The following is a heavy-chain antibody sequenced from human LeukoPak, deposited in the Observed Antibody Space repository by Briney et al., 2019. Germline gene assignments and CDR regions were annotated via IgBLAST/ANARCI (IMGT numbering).Heavy chain of an antibody. CDR2: INHSGST. D-gene: IGHD3-22*01. CDR1: GGSFSGYY. Sequence: PSETLSLTCAVYGGSFSGYYWSWIRQPPGKGLEWIGEINHSGSTNYNPSLKSRVTISVDTSKNQFSLKLSSVTAADTAVYYCARALKNTITMIVVVISYFDYWGQGTLVTVSS. J-gene: IGHJ4*02. CDR3: ARALKNTITMIVVVISYFDY. V-gene: IGHV4-34*01.